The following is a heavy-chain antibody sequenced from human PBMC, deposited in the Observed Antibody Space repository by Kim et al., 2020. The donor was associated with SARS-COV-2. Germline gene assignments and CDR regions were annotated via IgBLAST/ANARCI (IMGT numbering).Heavy chain of an antibody. CDR2: INQSGGT. Sequence: SETLSLTCAVYGGSFSDYYWNWIRQPPGKGLEWIGEINQSGGTNYNPSLTSRVTISVDTPKNQFSLKLTSVTAADPAVYFCARAGCGGGMCYDRFDPWGQGTPVTVSS. CDR3: ARAGCGGGMCYDRFDP. J-gene: IGHJ5*02. V-gene: IGHV4-34*01. CDR1: GGSFSDYY. D-gene: IGHD2-15*01.